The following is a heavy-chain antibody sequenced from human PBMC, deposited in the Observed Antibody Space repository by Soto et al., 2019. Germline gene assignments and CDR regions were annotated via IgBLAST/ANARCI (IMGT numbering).Heavy chain of an antibody. Sequence: EVQLLESGGCLVQPGGSLRLSCAASGFTFSSYAMRWVRQAPVKGLEWVSAISGSGGSTYYADSVKGRFTISRDNSKNTRYLQMNSLRAEDTAVYYCARRGSGSYYDYWGQGTLVTVSS. CDR3: ARRGSGSYYDY. J-gene: IGHJ4*02. CDR1: GFTFSSYA. V-gene: IGHV3-23*01. CDR2: ISGSGGST. D-gene: IGHD1-26*01.